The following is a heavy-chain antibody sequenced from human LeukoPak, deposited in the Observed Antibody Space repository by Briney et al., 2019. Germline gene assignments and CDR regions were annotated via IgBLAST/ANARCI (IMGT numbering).Heavy chain of an antibody. CDR2: INPNSGGT. CDR1: GYTFTGYY. CDR3: ARGLAADSSGYYYCDAFDI. J-gene: IGHJ3*02. V-gene: IGHV1-2*04. Sequence: ASVKVSCKASGYTFTGYYMHWVRQAPGQGLEWMGWINPNSGGTNYAQKFQGWVTMTRDTSISTAYMELSRLRSDDTAVYYCARGLAADSSGYYYCDAFDIWGQGTMVTVSS. D-gene: IGHD3-22*01.